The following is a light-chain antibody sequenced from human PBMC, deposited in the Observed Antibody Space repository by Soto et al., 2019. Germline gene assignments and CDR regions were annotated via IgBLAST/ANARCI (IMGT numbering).Light chain of an antibody. CDR2: GAS. Sequence: EIVLTQSPGTLSLSPGERATLSCRASQSVSSSYLAWYQQKPGQAPRLLIYGASIRATGIPDMFSGSGSGTYFTLTISRLXPEDFAVYYCQQYGSSPRTFGQGTKVDIK. J-gene: IGKJ1*01. CDR3: QQYGSSPRT. V-gene: IGKV3-20*01. CDR1: QSVSSSY.